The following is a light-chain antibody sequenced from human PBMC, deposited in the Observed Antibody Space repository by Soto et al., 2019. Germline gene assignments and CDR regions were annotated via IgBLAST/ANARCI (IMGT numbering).Light chain of an antibody. CDR2: DNN. CDR1: SSNIGNNY. Sequence: QSVLTQPPSVSAAPGQKVTISCSGSSSNIGNNYVSCYQQLPGSAPKLLIYDNNKRPSEIPDRFSGSKSGTSATLGITGRQTGDEADYYCGTWDSSLSAVVFGGGTQLTVL. V-gene: IGLV1-51*01. J-gene: IGLJ2*01. CDR3: GTWDSSLSAVV.